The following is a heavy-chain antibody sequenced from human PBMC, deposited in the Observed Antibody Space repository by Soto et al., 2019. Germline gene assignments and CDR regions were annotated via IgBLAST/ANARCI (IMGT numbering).Heavy chain of an antibody. V-gene: IGHV3-33*01. CDR2: IWSDGTNT. J-gene: IGHJ4*02. Sequence: QVQLVESGGGVVQPGRSLRLSCAASGFTFSTYGMHWVRQAPGKGLEWVALIWSDGTNTYYADSVKGRFSISRDNSKKTVYVQMNSLRAEDTAVYYCVRFFNTYYFDLWVLGNMVTVSS. CDR1: GFTFSTYG. D-gene: IGHD3-3*01. CDR3: VRFFNTYYFDL.